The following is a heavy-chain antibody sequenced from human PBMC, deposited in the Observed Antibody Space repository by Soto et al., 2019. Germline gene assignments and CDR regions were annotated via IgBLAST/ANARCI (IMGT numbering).Heavy chain of an antibody. Sequence: QLQLQESGSGLVKPSQTLSLTCAVSGGXXSSXXXXXXXIRQPPGKGLEWIGYIYHSGSTYYNPSLKSRVXXSVDRSKXXXXXXXXSVTAADTAVYYCARVPGPWGQGTLVTVSS. CDR3: ARVPGP. CDR1: GGXXSSXXXX. CDR2: IYHSGST. D-gene: IGHD7-27*01. V-gene: IGHV4-30-2*01. J-gene: IGHJ5*02.